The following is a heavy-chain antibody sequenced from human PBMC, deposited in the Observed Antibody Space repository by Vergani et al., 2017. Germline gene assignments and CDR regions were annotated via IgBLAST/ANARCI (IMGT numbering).Heavy chain of an antibody. CDR1: GFSFSSYS. CDR2: ISGSSSYV. D-gene: IGHD1-14*01. Sequence: EVQLVESGGGLVQPGGSLRLSCAASGFSFSSYSMNWVRQAPGKGLEWVASISGSSSYVFYRDSVEGRFTITRDNAKKSVYLQMNSLRAEDTAVYYCARDGRIDAEGTELDYWGQGTLVTVSS. CDR3: ARDGRIDAEGTELDY. V-gene: IGHV3-21*01. J-gene: IGHJ4*02.